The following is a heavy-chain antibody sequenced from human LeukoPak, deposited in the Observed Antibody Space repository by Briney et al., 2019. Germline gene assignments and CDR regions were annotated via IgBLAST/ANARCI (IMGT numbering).Heavy chain of an antibody. CDR3: ARAVEAIAARPDLDY. CDR2: ISSSSSYI. Sequence: GGSLRLSCAASGFTFSSYSMNWVRQAPGKGLEWVSSISSSSSYIYYADSVKGRFTISRDNAKNSLYLQMNSLRAEDTAVYYCARAVEAIAARPDLDYWGQGTLVTVSS. J-gene: IGHJ4*02. V-gene: IGHV3-21*01. D-gene: IGHD6-6*01. CDR1: GFTFSSYS.